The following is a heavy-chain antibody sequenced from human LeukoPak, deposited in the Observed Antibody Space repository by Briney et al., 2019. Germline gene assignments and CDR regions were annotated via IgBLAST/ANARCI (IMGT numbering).Heavy chain of an antibody. V-gene: IGHV3-30*02. J-gene: IGHJ4*02. D-gene: IGHD5-12*01. CDR3: ARTLYSGYDLGGFDY. CDR1: GFTFSSYG. CDR2: IRYDGSNK. Sequence: GGSLRLSCAASGFTFSSYGMHWVRQAPGKGLEWVAFIRYDGSNKYYADSVKGRFTISRDNSKNTLYLQMNSLRAEDTAVYYCARTLYSGYDLGGFDYWGQGTLVTVSS.